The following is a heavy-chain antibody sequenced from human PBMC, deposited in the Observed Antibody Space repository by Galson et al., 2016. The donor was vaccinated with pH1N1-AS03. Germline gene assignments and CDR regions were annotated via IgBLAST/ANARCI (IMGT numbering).Heavy chain of an antibody. J-gene: IGHJ4*02. CDR1: GYSFARYW. Sequence: QSGAEVKKPGESLKISCKGSGYSFARYWIGWVRQMPGKGLEWMGVIYPGDSDTSYSPSFQGLVTISVDKTFNTAYLQWGSLEASDTAMYYCARDAGTDYFDHWGQGTLVTVPS. CDR2: IYPGDSDT. V-gene: IGHV5-51*01. D-gene: IGHD6-13*01. CDR3: ARDAGTDYFDH.